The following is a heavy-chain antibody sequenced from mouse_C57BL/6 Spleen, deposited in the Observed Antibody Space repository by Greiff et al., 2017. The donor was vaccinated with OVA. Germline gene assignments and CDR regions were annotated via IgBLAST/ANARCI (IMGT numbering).Heavy chain of an antibody. V-gene: IGHV1-59*01. CDR1: GYTFTSYW. CDR3: ARREDYDAYYYAMDY. Sequence: VQLQQPGAELVRPGTSVKLSCKASGYTFTSYWMHWVKQRPGQGLEWIGVIDPSDSYTNYNQKFKGKATLTVDTSSSTAYMQLSSLTSEDSAVYYCARREDYDAYYYAMDYWGQGTSVTVSS. CDR2: IDPSDSYT. J-gene: IGHJ4*01. D-gene: IGHD2-4*01.